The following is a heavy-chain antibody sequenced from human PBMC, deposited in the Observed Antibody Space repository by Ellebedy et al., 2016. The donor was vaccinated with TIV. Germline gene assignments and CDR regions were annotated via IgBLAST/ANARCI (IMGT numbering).Heavy chain of an antibody. V-gene: IGHV3-21*01. CDR2: ISSNFHSI. CDR1: GLTFHSIT. J-gene: IGHJ4*02. Sequence: GESLKISCVASGLTFHSITMNWVRQAPGRGLEWVSSISSNFHSITYRDSVKGRFTISRDNAKNSLSLQMDSLRAEDTAVYYCARTGNDYWGQGTLVTVSA. D-gene: IGHD1-14*01. CDR3: ARTGNDY.